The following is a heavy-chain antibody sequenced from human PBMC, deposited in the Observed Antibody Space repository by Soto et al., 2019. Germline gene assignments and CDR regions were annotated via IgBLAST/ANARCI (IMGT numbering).Heavy chain of an antibody. J-gene: IGHJ6*02. CDR1: GGSFSGYY. V-gene: IGHV4-34*01. Sequence: SETLSLTCAVYGGSFSGYYWSWIRQPPGKGLEWIGEINHSGSTNFNPSLKSRVTISVDKSKNQFSLKLNSVTAADTAVYYCARVSGSYYYGMDVWGQGTTVTVSS. CDR2: INHSGST. CDR3: ARVSGSYYYGMDV.